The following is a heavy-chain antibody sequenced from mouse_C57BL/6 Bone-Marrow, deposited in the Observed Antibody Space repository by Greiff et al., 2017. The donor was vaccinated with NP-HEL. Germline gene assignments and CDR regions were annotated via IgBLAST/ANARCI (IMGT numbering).Heavy chain of an antibody. Sequence: QVQLQQSGAELARPGASVKLSCKASGYTFTSYGISWVKQRTGQGLEWIGEIYPRSGNTYYNEKFKGKATLTADKSSSTAYMELRILTSEDSAVYFCARRDYYGSSFYWYFDVWGTGTTVTVSS. CDR3: ARRDYYGSSFYWYFDV. CDR1: GYTFTSYG. J-gene: IGHJ1*03. CDR2: IYPRSGNT. D-gene: IGHD1-1*01. V-gene: IGHV1-81*01.